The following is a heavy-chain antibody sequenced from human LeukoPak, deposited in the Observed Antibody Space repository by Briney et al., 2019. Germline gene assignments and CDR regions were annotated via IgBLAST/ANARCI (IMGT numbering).Heavy chain of an antibody. D-gene: IGHD7-27*01. CDR3: AKDWGDYYYYYMDV. CDR1: GFTFSSYA. V-gene: IGHV3-23*01. Sequence: GGSLRLSCAASGFTFSSYAMGWVRQAPGKGLEWVSAISGSGGSTYYADSVKGRFTISRDNSKNTLYLQMNSLRAEDTAVYYCAKDWGDYYYYYMDVWGKGTTVTVSS. J-gene: IGHJ6*03. CDR2: ISGSGGST.